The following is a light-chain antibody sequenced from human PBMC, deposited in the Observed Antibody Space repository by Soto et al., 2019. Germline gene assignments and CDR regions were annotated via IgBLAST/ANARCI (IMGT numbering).Light chain of an antibody. CDR3: QHYNNWPPAIT. CDR1: QSVSSN. V-gene: IGKV3-15*01. Sequence: EIVMTQSPATLSVSPGERATLSCRASQSVSSNLAWYQQKPGQAPRLIIYGASTRATGIPARFSGSGSGTEFTLTISSLQSEDFAVYYCQHYNNWPPAITFGQGTRLEIK. J-gene: IGKJ5*01. CDR2: GAS.